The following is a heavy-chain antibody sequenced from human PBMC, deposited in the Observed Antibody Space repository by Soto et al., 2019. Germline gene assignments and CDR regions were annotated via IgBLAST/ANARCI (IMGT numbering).Heavy chain of an antibody. Sequence: EVRLEQSGTEVKKSGESLTISCKGSGYSFAGYWITWVRQKPGKGLEWMGRIDPSDSQTYYSPSFRGHVTISATKSITTVFLQWSSLRASDTAMYYCARQIYDSDTGPNFQYYFDSWCQGTPVTVSS. D-gene: IGHD3-22*01. J-gene: IGHJ4*02. CDR2: IDPSDSQT. V-gene: IGHV5-10-1*03. CDR3: ARQIYDSDTGPNFQYYFDS. CDR1: GYSFAGYW.